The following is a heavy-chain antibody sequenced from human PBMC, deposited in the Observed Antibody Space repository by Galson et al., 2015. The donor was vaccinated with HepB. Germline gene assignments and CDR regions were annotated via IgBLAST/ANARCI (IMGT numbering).Heavy chain of an antibody. D-gene: IGHD6-19*01. J-gene: IGHJ4*02. Sequence: SLRLSCAASGFTFSNYGMHWVRQAPGKGLEWVAVISYDGSNKYYADSVKGRFTISRDNSKNTLYLQLNSLRAEDTALYYCAKDPYLLSALAGTMAGFDYWGQGTLVTVSS. CDR2: ISYDGSNK. CDR3: AKDPYLLSALAGTMAGFDY. V-gene: IGHV3-30*18. CDR1: GFTFSNYG.